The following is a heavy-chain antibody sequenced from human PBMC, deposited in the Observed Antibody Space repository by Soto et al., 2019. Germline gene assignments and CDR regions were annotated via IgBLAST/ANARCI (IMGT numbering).Heavy chain of an antibody. V-gene: IGHV3-23*01. Sequence: GGSLRLSCAASGFTFSSYAMSWVRQAPGKGLEWVSAISGSGGSTYYADSVKGRFTISRDNSKNTLYLQMNSLTAEDTAVYYCARDNTVLRYSDWLFEGARPGFDYWGQGTLVTVSS. CDR2: ISGSGGST. D-gene: IGHD3-9*01. CDR3: ARDNTVLRYSDWLFEGARPGFDY. J-gene: IGHJ4*02. CDR1: GFTFSSYA.